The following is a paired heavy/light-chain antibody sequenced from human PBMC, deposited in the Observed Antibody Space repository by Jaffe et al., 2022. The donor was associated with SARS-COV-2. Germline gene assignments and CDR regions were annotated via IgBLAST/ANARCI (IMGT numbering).Heavy chain of an antibody. Sequence: EMQLLESGGGLVQPGGSLRLSCAASSFTFANYAMSWVRQAPGEGLEWVSSIHGDASGSFYADSVKDRFTISRDNSKNTLYLEINSLRAEDTAVYYCAKDQFRGNGRFDAFDIWGQGTMVTVSS. CDR2: IHGDASGS. D-gene: IGHD2-15*01. J-gene: IGHJ3*02. CDR3: AKDQFRGNGRFDAFDI. CDR1: SFTFANYA. V-gene: IGHV3-23*01.
Light chain of an antibody. Sequence: DIQMTQSPSSLSASVGDRVTFTCRASQSIRTSLNWYQQKPGKVPKALIHSASSLQSGVPSRFSGSGSGTDFTLTISSLQPEDFATYYCQQTYTTPLTFGQGTKVEIK. CDR2: SAS. CDR3: QQTYTTPLT. CDR1: QSIRTS. J-gene: IGKJ1*01. V-gene: IGKV1-39*01.